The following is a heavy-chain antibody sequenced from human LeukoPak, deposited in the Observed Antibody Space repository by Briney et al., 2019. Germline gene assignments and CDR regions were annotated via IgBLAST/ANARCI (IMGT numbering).Heavy chain of an antibody. D-gene: IGHD5-12*01. CDR1: GGSISSYY. V-gene: IGHV4-4*07. J-gene: IGHJ3*02. CDR3: ARAVDIVATYAFDI. CDR2: LYASGDT. Sequence: NPSETLSLTCTVSGGSISSYYWSWIRQPAGKGLEWIGRLYASGDTNYNPSLKSRFTISADTSKNQFSLRLSSVTAADTAVYYCARAVDIVATYAFDIWGQGTLVTVSS.